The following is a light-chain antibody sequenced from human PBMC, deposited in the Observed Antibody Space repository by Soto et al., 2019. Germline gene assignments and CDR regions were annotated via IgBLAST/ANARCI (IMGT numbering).Light chain of an antibody. CDR1: YSDVGGYNS. CDR3: GSYTTSDTLA. V-gene: IGLV2-14*03. J-gene: IGLJ2*01. Sequence: QSVLTQPASVSGSPGQPITISCTGSYSDVGGYNSVSWYQQHPGKAPKLMIYDVENRPSGVSNRFSGSKSGNTASLTISGLQTEDEADYYCGSYTTSDTLAFGGGTKLTVL. CDR2: DVE.